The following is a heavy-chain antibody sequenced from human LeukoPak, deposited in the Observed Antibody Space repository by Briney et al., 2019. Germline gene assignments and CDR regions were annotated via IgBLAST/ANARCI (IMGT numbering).Heavy chain of an antibody. Sequence: SETLSLTCAVYGGSFSGYYWSWIRQPPGKGLEWIGEINHSGSTNYNPSLKSRVTISVDTSKNQFSLKLSSVTAADTAVYYCARVVPAYHYGSAPRPYDYWGQGTLVTVSS. CDR2: INHSGST. D-gene: IGHD3-10*01. CDR3: ARVVPAYHYGSAPRPYDY. V-gene: IGHV4-34*01. CDR1: GGSFSGYY. J-gene: IGHJ4*02.